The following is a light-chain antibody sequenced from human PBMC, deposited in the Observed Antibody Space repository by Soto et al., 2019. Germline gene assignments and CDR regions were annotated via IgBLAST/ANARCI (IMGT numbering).Light chain of an antibody. Sequence: VIWMTQSPSLLSASTGDRVTISCRMSQGISSYLAWYQQKPGKAPKLLIYAASSLQTGVPSRFSGSGSETDFTLTISSLEPEDSAVYYCQQRSNWPSLTFGGGTKVDIK. CDR1: QGISSY. CDR3: QQRSNWPSLT. CDR2: AAS. V-gene: IGKV1D-8*03. J-gene: IGKJ4*01.